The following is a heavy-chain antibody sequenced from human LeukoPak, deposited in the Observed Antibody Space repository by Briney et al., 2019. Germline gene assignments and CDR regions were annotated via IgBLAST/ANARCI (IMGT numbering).Heavy chain of an antibody. CDR3: ARSRSITIVRGPHYYYMDV. D-gene: IGHD3-10*01. CDR1: GGSISSYY. CDR2: IYYIGRT. V-gene: IGHV4-59*01. J-gene: IGHJ6*03. Sequence: SETLSLACTVSGGSISSYYWSWIRQPPGKGLEWIGYIYYIGRTNYNPSLKSRVTISVDTSKNQFSLKLSSVTAADTAVYYCARSRSITIVRGPHYYYMDVWGKGTTVTVSS.